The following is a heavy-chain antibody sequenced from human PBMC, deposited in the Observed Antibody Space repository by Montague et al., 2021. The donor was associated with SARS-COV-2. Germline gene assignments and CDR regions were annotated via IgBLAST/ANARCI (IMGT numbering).Heavy chain of an antibody. Sequence: TLSLTCTVSGGSINSGSYYWGGIRKAAGKGLEWIGRSTTSGNTKYNTSLKSRVTISVDTSQNQFSLKMYSVTAADTAVYYCARDTRPNFAYYDILAGDYYYYGIDVWGQGTTVTVSS. J-gene: IGHJ6*02. V-gene: IGHV4-61*02. CDR2: STTSGNT. CDR3: ARDTRPNFAYYDILAGDYYYYGIDV. CDR1: GGSINSGSYY. D-gene: IGHD3-9*01.